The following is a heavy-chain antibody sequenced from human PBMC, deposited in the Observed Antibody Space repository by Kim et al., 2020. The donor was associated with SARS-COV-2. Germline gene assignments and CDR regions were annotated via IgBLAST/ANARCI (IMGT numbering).Heavy chain of an antibody. D-gene: IGHD3-22*01. Sequence: SYAQKFQGRVTMTRDTSTSTVYMELSSLRSEDTAVYYCARDYDSSGYYDYWGQGTLVTVSS. CDR3: ARDYDSSGYYDY. V-gene: IGHV1-46*01. J-gene: IGHJ4*02.